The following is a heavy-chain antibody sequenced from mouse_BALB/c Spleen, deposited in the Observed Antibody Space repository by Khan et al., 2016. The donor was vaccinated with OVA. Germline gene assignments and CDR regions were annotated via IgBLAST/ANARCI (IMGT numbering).Heavy chain of an antibody. D-gene: IGHD4-1*01. CDR1: GFTFTDYY. J-gene: IGHJ4*01. V-gene: IGHV7-3*02. Sequence: EVQLQESGGGLVQPGGSLRLSCATSGFTFTDYYMTWVRQPPGKAFEWLGFIRDKANGYTTEYSASVRGRFTISRDNSQSILYLQMNSLRAEDSATYDGAREWEFYAIDYWGQGTSVTVSS. CDR2: IRDKANGYTT. CDR3: AREWEFYAIDY.